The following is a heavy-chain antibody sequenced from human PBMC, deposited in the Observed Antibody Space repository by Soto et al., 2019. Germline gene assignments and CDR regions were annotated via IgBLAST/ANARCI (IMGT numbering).Heavy chain of an antibody. CDR2: INHSGST. Sequence: LSLTCAVYGGSFSGYYWSWIRQPPGKGLEWIGEINHSGSTNYNPSLKSRVTISVDTSKNQFSLKLSSVTAADTAVYYCARITRITMVRGAADGVDDWGQGTTVSVSS. D-gene: IGHD3-10*01. V-gene: IGHV4-34*01. CDR1: GGSFSGYY. CDR3: ARITRITMVRGAADGVDD. J-gene: IGHJ6*02.